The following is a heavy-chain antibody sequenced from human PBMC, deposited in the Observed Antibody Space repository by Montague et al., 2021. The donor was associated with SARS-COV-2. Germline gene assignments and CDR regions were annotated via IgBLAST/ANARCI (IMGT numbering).Heavy chain of an antibody. CDR2: IDWDDDK. V-gene: IGHV2-70*01. D-gene: IGHD6-13*01. CDR1: GFSLSTSGMC. CDR3: GRMAAEQQLGLSGGYDYYGMDV. J-gene: IGHJ6*02. Sequence: PALVKPTQTLTLTCTFSGFSLSTSGMCVSWIRQPPGKALEWLALIDWDDDKDYSTSLKTRLTISKDTSKNQVVLTMTNMDPVDTATYYGGRMAAEQQLGLSGGYDYYGMDVWGQGTTVTVSS.